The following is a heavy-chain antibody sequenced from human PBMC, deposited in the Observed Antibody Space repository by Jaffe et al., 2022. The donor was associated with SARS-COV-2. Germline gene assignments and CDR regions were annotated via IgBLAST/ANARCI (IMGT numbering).Heavy chain of an antibody. Sequence: EVQLVESGGGLVKPGGSLRLSCAASGFTFSNAWMSWVRQAPGKGLEWVGRIKSKTDGGTTDYAAPVKGRFTISRDDSKNTLYLQMNSLKTEDTAVYYCTTDMGAYCSGGSCYTHLYYYYGMDVWGQGTTVTVSS. V-gene: IGHV3-15*01. CDR1: GFTFSNAW. CDR3: TTDMGAYCSGGSCYTHLYYYYGMDV. D-gene: IGHD2-15*01. J-gene: IGHJ6*02. CDR2: IKSKTDGGTT.